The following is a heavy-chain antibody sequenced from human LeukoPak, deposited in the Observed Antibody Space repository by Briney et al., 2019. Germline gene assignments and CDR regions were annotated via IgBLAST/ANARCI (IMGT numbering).Heavy chain of an antibody. J-gene: IGHJ5*02. D-gene: IGHD2-15*01. V-gene: IGHV4-38-2*02. CDR1: GYSISSGYY. CDR2: VYYNGPT. CDR3: AKVIDVVKLDP. Sequence: SETLSLTCTVSGYSISSGYYWGWIRQPPGKGLEWIGSVYYNGPTYYNPSLVSRVTISRDTSRNQFSLKLSSVTAADTAVYYCAKVIDVVKLDPWGQGTLVTVSS.